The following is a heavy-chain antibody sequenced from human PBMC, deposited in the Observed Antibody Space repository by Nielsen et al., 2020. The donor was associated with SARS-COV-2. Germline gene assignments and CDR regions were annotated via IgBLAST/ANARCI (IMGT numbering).Heavy chain of an antibody. D-gene: IGHD5-18*01. CDR2: ISSSSSYI. Sequence: GESLKISCAASGFTFSSYSMNWVRQAPGKGLEWVSSISSSSSYIYYADSVKGRFTISRDNAKNSLYLQMNSLRAEDTAVYYCASDPTAMDYYYGMDVWGQGTTVTVSS. CDR3: ASDPTAMDYYYGMDV. CDR1: GFTFSSYS. J-gene: IGHJ6*02. V-gene: IGHV3-21*01.